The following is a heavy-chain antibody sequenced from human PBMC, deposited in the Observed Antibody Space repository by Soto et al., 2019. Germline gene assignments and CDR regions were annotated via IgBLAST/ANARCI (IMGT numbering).Heavy chain of an antibody. V-gene: IGHV3-72*01. Sequence: EVQLVESGGNLVQPGGSLRLSCAASGFTFSDHHMDWVRQAPGKGLEWVGRTRNKANSYTTEYAASVKGRFTISRDDSKNSLYLKMNSLKTEDTAVYYCSRDLGSWGQGTLVTVSS. CDR2: TRNKANSYTT. CDR3: SRDLGS. CDR1: GFTFSDHH. J-gene: IGHJ5*02.